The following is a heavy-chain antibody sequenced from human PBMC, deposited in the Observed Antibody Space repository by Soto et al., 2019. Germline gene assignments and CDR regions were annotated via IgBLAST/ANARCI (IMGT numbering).Heavy chain of an antibody. J-gene: IGHJ4*02. CDR2: IYHSGST. CDR3: AIDYYDSSGHFDY. Sequence: LSLTCAVSGYSISSGYYWGWIRQPPGKGLEWIGSIYHSGSTYYNPSLKSRVTISVDTSKNQFSLKLSSVTAADTAVYYCAIDYYDSSGHFDYWGQGTLVTVPS. CDR1: GYSISSGYY. D-gene: IGHD3-22*01. V-gene: IGHV4-38-2*01.